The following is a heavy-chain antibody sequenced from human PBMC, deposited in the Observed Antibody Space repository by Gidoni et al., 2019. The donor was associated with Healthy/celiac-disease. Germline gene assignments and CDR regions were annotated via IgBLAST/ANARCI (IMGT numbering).Heavy chain of an antibody. D-gene: IGHD2-15*01. J-gene: IGHJ6*03. Sequence: EVQLVESGGGLVQPGRSLRLSCAASGFTFDDYAMHWVRQAPGKGLEWVSGISWNSGSIGYADSVKGRFTISRENAKNSLYLQMNSLRAEDTALYYCAKDGGGCSGGSCYYYYMDVWGKGTTVTVSS. V-gene: IGHV3-9*01. CDR3: AKDGGGCSGGSCYYYYMDV. CDR2: ISWNSGSI. CDR1: GFTFDDYA.